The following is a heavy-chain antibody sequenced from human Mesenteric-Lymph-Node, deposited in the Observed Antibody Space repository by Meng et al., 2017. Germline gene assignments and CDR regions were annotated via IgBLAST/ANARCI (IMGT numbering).Heavy chain of an antibody. Sequence: QVQLQESGPGLVKPSQTLSLTCTVSGASISRGGYYWSWIRQPPGKGLEWIGNIYASGSTYYNPSLQSRVTISVDTSKNQFSLNLYSVTAADTAVYYCSREEVYWGQGTPVTVSS. CDR3: SREEVY. CDR2: IYASGST. J-gene: IGHJ4*02. CDR1: GASISRGGYY. V-gene: IGHV4-30-4*01.